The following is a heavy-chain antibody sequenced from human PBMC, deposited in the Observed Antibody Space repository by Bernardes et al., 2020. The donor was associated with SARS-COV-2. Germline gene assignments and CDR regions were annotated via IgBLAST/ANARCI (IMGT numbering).Heavy chain of an antibody. J-gene: IGHJ4*02. Sequence: SVKVSCKASGGTFSSYAISWVRQAPGQGLEWMGGIIPIFGTVHYAQKFQGRVTITADKSTSTAYMELSSLRSEDTAVYYCAKDSLGQPYDWNDQFDYWGQGTLVTVSS. D-gene: IGHD1-20*01. CDR1: GGTFSSYA. CDR3: AKDSLGQPYDWNDQFDY. V-gene: IGHV1-69*06. CDR2: IIPIFGTV.